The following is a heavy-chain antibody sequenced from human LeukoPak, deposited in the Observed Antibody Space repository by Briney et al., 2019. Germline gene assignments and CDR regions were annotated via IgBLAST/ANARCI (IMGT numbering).Heavy chain of an antibody. Sequence: GGSLRLYCVASGFTFSKNWMHWVRQAPGKGLVWVSRIQGDGSNTNYADSVKGRFSISRDNAKNTVYLQMNSLRAEDTGIYYCARGTSAGGPISPFDSWGQGTVVTVSS. J-gene: IGHJ4*02. CDR2: IQGDGSNT. CDR1: GFTFSKNW. CDR3: ARGTSAGGPISPFDS. V-gene: IGHV3-74*01. D-gene: IGHD6-13*01.